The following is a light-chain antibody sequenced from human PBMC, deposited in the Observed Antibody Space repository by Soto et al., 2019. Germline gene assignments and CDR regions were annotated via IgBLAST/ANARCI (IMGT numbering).Light chain of an antibody. CDR2: GAS. Sequence: EIVLTQSPGTLSLSPGERATLSCRASQSVSSNFLAWYQEKPGQAPRLLIYGASSRATGIPDRFSGSGSGTDFTLTISSLQPEDFAIYYCQQYNNWPPITFGQGTRREIK. J-gene: IGKJ5*01. CDR1: QSVSSNF. CDR3: QQYNNWPPIT. V-gene: IGKV3-20*01.